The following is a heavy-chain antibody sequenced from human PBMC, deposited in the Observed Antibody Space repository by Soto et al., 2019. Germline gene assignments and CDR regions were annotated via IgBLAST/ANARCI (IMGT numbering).Heavy chain of an antibody. Sequence: GGSLRLSCAASGFTVSSNYMSWVRQAPGKGLEWVSVIYSGGSTYYADSEKGRFTISRDNSKNTLYLQMNSLRAEDTAVYYCARDRVESGYPEYFQHWGQGTLV. CDR1: GFTVSSNY. D-gene: IGHD3-22*01. V-gene: IGHV3-53*01. CDR2: IYSGGST. CDR3: ARDRVESGYPEYFQH. J-gene: IGHJ1*01.